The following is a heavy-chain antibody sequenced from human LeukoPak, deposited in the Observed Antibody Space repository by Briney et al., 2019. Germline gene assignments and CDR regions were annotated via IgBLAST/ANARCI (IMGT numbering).Heavy chain of an antibody. D-gene: IGHD6-13*01. V-gene: IGHV1-2*02. CDR2: INPNSGGT. CDR1: GYTFTGYY. J-gene: IGHJ5*02. CDR3: ARARWASAGTRWFDP. Sequence: ASVKVSCTASGYTFTGYYMRWVRQAPGQGLEWMGWINPNSGGTNYAQKFQGRVTMTRDTSISTAYMELSRLRSDDTAVYYCARARWASAGTRWFDPWGQGTLVTVSS.